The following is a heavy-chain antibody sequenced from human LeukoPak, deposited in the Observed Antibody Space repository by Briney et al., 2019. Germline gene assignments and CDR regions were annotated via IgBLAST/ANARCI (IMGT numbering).Heavy chain of an antibody. CDR1: GFTFSSYW. V-gene: IGHV3-7*03. CDR2: IKQDGSEK. CDR3: AGGDRNGWYFNY. D-gene: IGHD6-19*01. Sequence: GGSLRLSCAASGFTFSSYWMSWVRQAPGKGLEWVANIKQDGSEKYYVASVKGRFTISRDNAKNSLYLQMNSLRAEDTALYFCAGGDRNGWYFNYWGQGTLVTVSS. J-gene: IGHJ4*02.